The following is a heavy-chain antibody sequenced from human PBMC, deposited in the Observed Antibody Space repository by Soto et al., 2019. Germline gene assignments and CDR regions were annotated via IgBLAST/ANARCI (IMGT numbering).Heavy chain of an antibody. CDR2: IIPILGIA. CDR1: GGTFSSYT. Sequence: ASVXVSCKASGGTFSSYTISWVRQAPGQGLEWMGRIIPILGIANYAQKFQGRVTITADKSTSTAYMELSSLRSEDTAVYYCARGITIFGVVTQGFDPWGQGTLVTVSS. D-gene: IGHD3-3*01. V-gene: IGHV1-69*02. J-gene: IGHJ5*02. CDR3: ARGITIFGVVTQGFDP.